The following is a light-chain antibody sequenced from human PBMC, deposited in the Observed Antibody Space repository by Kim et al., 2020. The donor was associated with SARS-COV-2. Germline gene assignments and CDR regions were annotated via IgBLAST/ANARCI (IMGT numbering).Light chain of an antibody. J-gene: IGLJ1*01. V-gene: IGLV2-8*01. CDR1: SSDIGDYNY. CDR2: EVN. Sequence: QSALTQPPSASGSPGQSVTISCTGTSSDIGDYNYVSWYQHHPGRAPKVIIYEVNRRPSGVPDRFSGSKSANTASLTVSGLQPDDEADYYCSSYAGGDTFVFGTGTQLTVL. CDR3: SSYAGGDTFV.